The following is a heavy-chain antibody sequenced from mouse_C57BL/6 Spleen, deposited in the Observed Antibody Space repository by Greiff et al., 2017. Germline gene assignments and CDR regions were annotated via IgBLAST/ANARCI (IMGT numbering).Heavy chain of an antibody. Sequence: EVKLMESGPGLVKPSQSLSLTCSVTGYSITSGYYWNWIRQFPGNKLEWMGYISYDGSNNYNPSLKNRISITRDTSKNQFFLKLKSVTTEDTATYYCAREIGYGSSYEDYFDYWGQGTTLTVSS. CDR2: ISYDGSN. CDR3: AREIGYGSSYEDYFDY. D-gene: IGHD1-1*01. V-gene: IGHV3-6*01. J-gene: IGHJ2*01. CDR1: GYSITSGYY.